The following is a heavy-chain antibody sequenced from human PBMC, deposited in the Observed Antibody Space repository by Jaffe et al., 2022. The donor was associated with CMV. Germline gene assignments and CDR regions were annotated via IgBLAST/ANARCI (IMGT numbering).Heavy chain of an antibody. V-gene: IGHV3-33*08. CDR3: ARWGRGYSGQDYYYYYYMDV. CDR2: IWYDGSNK. CDR1: GFTFSNYG. Sequence: QVHLVESGGGVVQPGGSLRLSCAASGFTFSNYGMHWVRQAPGKGLEWVAVIWYDGSNKYYADSVKGRFTISRDNSKNTLYLQMNSLRAEDTAVYYCARWGRGYSGQDYYYYYYMDVWGKGTTVTVSS. J-gene: IGHJ6*03. D-gene: IGHD2-15*01.